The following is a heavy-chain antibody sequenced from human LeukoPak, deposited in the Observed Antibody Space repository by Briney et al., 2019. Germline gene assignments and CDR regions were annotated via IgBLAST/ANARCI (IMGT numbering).Heavy chain of an antibody. CDR3: ATWYCSSTSCDGDAFDI. D-gene: IGHD2-2*01. CDR2: IIPIFGTA. V-gene: IGHV1-69*05. Sequence: SVKVSCKASGGTFSSYAISWVRQAPGQGLEWMGGIIPIFGTANYAQKFQGRVTITTDESTSTAYMELSSLRSEDTAVYYCATWYCSSTSCDGDAFDIWGQGTMVTVSS. J-gene: IGHJ3*02. CDR1: GGTFSSYA.